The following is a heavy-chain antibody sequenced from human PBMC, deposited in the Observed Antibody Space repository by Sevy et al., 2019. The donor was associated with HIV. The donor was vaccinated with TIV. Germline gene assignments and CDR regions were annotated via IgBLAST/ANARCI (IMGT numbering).Heavy chain of an antibody. V-gene: IGHV3-48*02. CDR3: ARTIAAAETFDY. CDR2: ISSSSDII. D-gene: IGHD6-25*01. CDR1: GFIFSGYS. Sequence: GGSLRLSCAVSGFIFSGYSMNGVRQAPGKGLEWVSYISSSSDIIYYADSVKGRFTISRDNARNSLYLQMNSLRDEDTAVYYCARTIAAAETFDYWGQGALVTVSS. J-gene: IGHJ4*02.